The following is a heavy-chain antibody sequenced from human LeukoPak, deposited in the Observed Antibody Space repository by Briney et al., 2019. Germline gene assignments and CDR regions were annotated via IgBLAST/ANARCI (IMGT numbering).Heavy chain of an antibody. CDR2: IYHSGST. J-gene: IGHJ4*02. CDR1: DYSINSGDY. D-gene: IGHD2-15*01. CDR3: ARHLIYCTGGSCYSYFDH. V-gene: IGHV4-38-2*01. Sequence: SETLSLTCAVSDYSINSGDYWGWIRPPPGEGLEWIGSIYHSGSTYYNASLKSRVTISVDTFQNQFSLNLSSVTAADTAVYYCARHLIYCTGGSCYSYFDHWGQGTLVTVSS.